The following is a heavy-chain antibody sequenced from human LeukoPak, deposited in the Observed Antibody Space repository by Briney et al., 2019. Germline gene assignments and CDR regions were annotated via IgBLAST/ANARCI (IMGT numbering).Heavy chain of an antibody. V-gene: IGHV1-46*01. Sequence: ASVKVSCKASGYTFTSYHMHWVRQAPGQGLEWMGMINPSGVDTSYTQKFQGRVTMTRDTSISTAYMELSRLRSDDTAVYYCARAPNDFWSGYWVAFDYWGQGTLVTVSS. CDR2: INPSGVDT. CDR1: GYTFTSYH. J-gene: IGHJ4*02. D-gene: IGHD3-3*01. CDR3: ARAPNDFWSGYWVAFDY.